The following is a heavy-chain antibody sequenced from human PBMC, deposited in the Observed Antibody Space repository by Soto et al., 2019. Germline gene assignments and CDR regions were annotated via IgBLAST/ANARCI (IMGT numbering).Heavy chain of an antibody. CDR1: GGSFSGYY. J-gene: IGHJ4*02. V-gene: IGHV4-34*01. Sequence: SETLSLTCAVYGGSFSGYYWSWIRQPPGKGLEWIGEINHSGSTNYNPSLKSRVTISVDTSKNQFSLKLSSVTAADTAVYYCARVPSCGGDCYSDYWGQGTLVTVSS. CDR2: INHSGST. CDR3: ARVPSCGGDCYSDY. D-gene: IGHD2-21*02.